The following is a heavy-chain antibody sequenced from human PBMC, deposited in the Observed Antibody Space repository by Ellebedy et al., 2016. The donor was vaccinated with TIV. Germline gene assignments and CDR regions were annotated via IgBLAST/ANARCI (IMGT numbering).Heavy chain of an antibody. CDR3: ARDYLALRYFDWQNKYYFDL. CDR2: IKQDGDEK. CDR1: GFTFSRYW. V-gene: IGHV3-7*01. Sequence: PGGSLRLSCAASGFTFSRYWMSWVRQAPGKGLEWVASIKQDGDEKHYVESVKGRFTVSRDNVRDSFYLQMNSLRAEDTAMYFCARDYLALRYFDWQNKYYFDLWGRGALVTVSS. J-gene: IGHJ2*01. D-gene: IGHD3-9*01.